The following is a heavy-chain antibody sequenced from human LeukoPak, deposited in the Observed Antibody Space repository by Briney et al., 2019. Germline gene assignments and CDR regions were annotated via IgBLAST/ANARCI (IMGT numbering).Heavy chain of an antibody. CDR3: ARDVLRYYDSSGTVDY. CDR2: IWYDGSNK. CDR1: GFTFSSYG. D-gene: IGHD3-22*01. J-gene: IGHJ4*02. Sequence: PGGSLRLSCAASGFTFSSYGMHWVRQAPGKGLEWVAVIWYDGSNKYYADSVKGRFTISRDNSKNTLYLQMNSLRAEDTAVYYCARDVLRYYDSSGTVDYWGLGTLVTVSS. V-gene: IGHV3-33*01.